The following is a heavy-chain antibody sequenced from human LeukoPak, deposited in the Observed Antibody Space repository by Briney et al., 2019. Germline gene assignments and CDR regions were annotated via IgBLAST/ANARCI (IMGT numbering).Heavy chain of an antibody. V-gene: IGHV3-23*01. J-gene: IGHJ3*02. CDR1: GFTFNNCA. D-gene: IGHD3-16*02. CDR3: ARERYDAFDI. Sequence: GGSLRLSCAASGFTFNNCAMSWVRQAPGKGLEWVSSISLSGGSTSYADSVKGHFTISRDNSKNTLYLQMNSLRAEDTAVYYCARERYDAFDIWGQGTMVTVSS. CDR2: ISLSGGST.